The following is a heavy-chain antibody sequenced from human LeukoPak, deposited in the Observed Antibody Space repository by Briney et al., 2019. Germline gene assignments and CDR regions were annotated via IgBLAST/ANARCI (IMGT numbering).Heavy chain of an antibody. CDR2: TYYRSKWYN. J-gene: IGHJ4*02. CDR1: GDSVSSNSAA. Sequence: SQTLSLTCAISGDSVSSNSAAWNWIRQSPSRGLEWLGRTYYRSKWYNEYAVSVRSRITINPDTSKNQFSLQLNSVTPEDTAVFYCARGFGHSSAEYNFDYWGQGTLVTVSS. CDR3: ARGFGHSSAEYNFDY. V-gene: IGHV6-1*01. D-gene: IGHD5-18*01.